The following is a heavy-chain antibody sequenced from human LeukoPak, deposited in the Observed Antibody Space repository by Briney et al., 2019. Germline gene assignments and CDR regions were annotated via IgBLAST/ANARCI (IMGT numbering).Heavy chain of an antibody. V-gene: IGHV3-11*01. Sequence: GGSLRLSCAATGFTFSDYYMSWIRQAPGKGLEWVSYISSSGSTIYYADSVKGRFTISRDNDKNSLYLQMNSLRAEDTAVYYCASGGIAAAPAVDDYYDGMDVWGQGTTVTVSS. CDR1: GFTFSDYY. J-gene: IGHJ6*02. D-gene: IGHD6-13*01. CDR3: ASGGIAAAPAVDDYYDGMDV. CDR2: ISSSGSTI.